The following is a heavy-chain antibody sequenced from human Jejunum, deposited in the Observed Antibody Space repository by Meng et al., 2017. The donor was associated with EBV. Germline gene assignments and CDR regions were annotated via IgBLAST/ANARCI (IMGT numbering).Heavy chain of an antibody. J-gene: IGHJ4*02. CDR2: ISGSGGTT. Sequence: EVQLLESGGGLVEPGGSLRLSCAASGFTFTNYAMNWVRQAQGKGLEWVSVISGSGGTTYYADSVKGRFSISSDSSNNMVYLQMNTLRAEDTAVYYCAKAATIIRGALDYWGQGTLVTVSS. D-gene: IGHD3-10*01. CDR3: AKAATIIRGALDY. CDR1: GFTFTNYA. V-gene: IGHV3-23*01.